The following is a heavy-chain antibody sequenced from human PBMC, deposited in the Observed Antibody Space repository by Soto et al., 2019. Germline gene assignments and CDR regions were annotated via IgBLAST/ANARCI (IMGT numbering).Heavy chain of an antibody. D-gene: IGHD3-22*01. Sequence: SETLSLTCAVSGAPISSSSYYWGWVRQPPGKGLEWIGSFYYGGSTYYNPSLKSRVTISVDTSKNQFSLKLSSVTAADTAVYYCATYYYDSSTYYYVRSPFFDYWGQGTLVTVSS. V-gene: IGHV4-39*01. CDR3: ATYYYDSSTYYYVRSPFFDY. CDR1: GAPISSSSYY. CDR2: FYYGGST. J-gene: IGHJ4*02.